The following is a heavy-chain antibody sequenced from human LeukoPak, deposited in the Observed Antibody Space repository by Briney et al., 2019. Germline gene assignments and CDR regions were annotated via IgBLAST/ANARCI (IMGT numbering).Heavy chain of an antibody. CDR3: ARVGPTYYYDSSGYYYDY. CDR1: GGSFSGYY. D-gene: IGHD3-22*01. V-gene: IGHV4-34*01. J-gene: IGHJ4*02. CDR2: INHSGST. Sequence: SETLSLTSAVYGGSFSGYYWSWIRQPPGKGLEWIGEINHSGSTNYNPSLKSRVTISVDTSKNQFSLKLSSVTAADTAVYYCARVGPTYYYDSSGYYYDYWGQGTLVTVSS.